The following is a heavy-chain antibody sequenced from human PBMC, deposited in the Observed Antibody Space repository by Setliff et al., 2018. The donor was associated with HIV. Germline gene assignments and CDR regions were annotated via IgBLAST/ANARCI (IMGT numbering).Heavy chain of an antibody. V-gene: IGHV1-69*13. CDR2: IIPIFGTA. CDR3: ATSPRGTYYDILSGRPRGWFDP. J-gene: IGHJ5*02. D-gene: IGHD3-9*01. CDR1: GGTFSSYA. Sequence: SVKVSCKASGGTFSSYAISWVRQAPGQGLEWMGGIIPIFGTANYAQKFQGRVTITADESTSTAYMELSSLTSDDTAVYYCATSPRGTYYDILSGRPRGWFDPWGQGTLVTVSS.